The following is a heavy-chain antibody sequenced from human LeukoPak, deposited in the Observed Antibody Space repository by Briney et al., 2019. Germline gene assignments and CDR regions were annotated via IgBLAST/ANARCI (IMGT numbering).Heavy chain of an antibody. CDR2: INWNGGST. CDR1: GFTFDDYG. V-gene: IGHV3-20*04. J-gene: IGHJ6*03. CDR3: ASVFRRRNYYYYLDV. Sequence: GGSLRLSCAASGFTFDDYGMSWVREAPGNGVEWGSGINWNGGSTGYADSGKGRFTISRDNARTSLYLQMNSLRAEATALYYCASVFRRRNYYYYLDVWGKGTTVTVS. D-gene: IGHD3/OR15-3a*01.